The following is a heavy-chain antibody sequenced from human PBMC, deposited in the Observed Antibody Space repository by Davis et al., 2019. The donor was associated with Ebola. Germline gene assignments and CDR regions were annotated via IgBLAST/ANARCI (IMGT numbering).Heavy chain of an antibody. D-gene: IGHD6-13*01. J-gene: IGHJ4*02. V-gene: IGHV1-2*02. CDR1: GYTFTGYY. CDR3: ASPAAAGTNDFDY. Sequence: ASVKVSCKASGYTFTGYYMHWVRQAPGQGLEWMGCINPNSGGTNYAQKFQGRVTMTRDTSISTAYMELSRLRSDDTAVYYCASPAAAGTNDFDYWGQGTLVTVSS. CDR2: INPNSGGT.